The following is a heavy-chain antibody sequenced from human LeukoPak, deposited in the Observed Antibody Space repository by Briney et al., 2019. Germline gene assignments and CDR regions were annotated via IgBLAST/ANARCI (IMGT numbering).Heavy chain of an antibody. CDR1: GGTFSSYT. J-gene: IGHJ6*02. V-gene: IGHV1-69*02. D-gene: IGHD6-13*01. CDR3: AILNEVAAAGTTPDYYYGMDV. CDR2: IIPILGIA. Sequence: SVKVSCKASGGTFSSYTISWVRQAPGQGLEWMGRIIPILGIANYAQKFQGRVTITADKSTSTAYMELSSLISEDTAVYYCAILNEVAAAGTTPDYYYGMDVWGQGTTVTV.